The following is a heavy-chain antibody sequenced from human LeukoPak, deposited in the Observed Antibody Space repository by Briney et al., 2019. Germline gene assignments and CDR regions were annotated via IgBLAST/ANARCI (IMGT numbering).Heavy chain of an antibody. CDR2: ISSSGSTI. Sequence: GGSLRLSCAASGFTVSSNYMSWVRQAPGKGLEWVSYISSSGSTIYYADSVKGRFTISRDNAKNSLYLQMYSLRAEDTAVYYCARDRRGYSGYDPHFDYWGQGTLVTVSS. CDR3: ARDRRGYSGYDPHFDY. J-gene: IGHJ4*02. CDR1: GFTVSSNY. V-gene: IGHV3-11*01. D-gene: IGHD5-12*01.